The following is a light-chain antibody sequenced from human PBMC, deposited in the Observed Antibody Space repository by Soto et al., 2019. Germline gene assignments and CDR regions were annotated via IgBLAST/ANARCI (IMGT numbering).Light chain of an antibody. CDR3: SPYTSSDTPYV. J-gene: IGLJ1*01. CDR1: RSDLGDYKY. V-gene: IGLV2-14*01. Sequence: QSALTRPASVSGAPGQSITISSTGTRSDLGDYKYVSWYQQHPDKAPKLIIFVNSNRPSGISDRFSASKSGNTASLTISGLQAEEEADYYCSPYTSSDTPYVFGTRTKLTVL. CDR2: VNS.